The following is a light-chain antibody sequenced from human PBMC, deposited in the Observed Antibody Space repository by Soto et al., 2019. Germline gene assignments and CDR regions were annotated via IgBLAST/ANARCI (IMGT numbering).Light chain of an antibody. V-gene: IGKV1-33*01. CDR2: DAS. CDR3: QQYDNLPPIT. Sequence: MTQSPLTLPVTPGEPASISCRSSQSISSWLAWYQQKPGKAPKLLIYDASNLETGVPSRFSGSGSGTDFTFTIRSLQPEDIATYYCQQYDNLPPITFGQGTRLEIK. CDR1: QSISSW. J-gene: IGKJ5*01.